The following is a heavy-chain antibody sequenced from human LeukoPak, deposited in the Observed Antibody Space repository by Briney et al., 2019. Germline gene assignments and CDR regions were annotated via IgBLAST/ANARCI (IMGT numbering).Heavy chain of an antibody. Sequence: PGGSLRLSGAASGFTFSSYAMSWVRQAPGKGLEWVSAISGSGGSTYYADSVKGRFTISRDNSKNTLYLQMNSLRAEDTAVYYCAKLSDFWSGYEIDYWGQGTLVTVSS. CDR3: AKLSDFWSGYEIDY. J-gene: IGHJ4*02. V-gene: IGHV3-23*01. D-gene: IGHD3-3*01. CDR1: GFTFSSYA. CDR2: ISGSGGST.